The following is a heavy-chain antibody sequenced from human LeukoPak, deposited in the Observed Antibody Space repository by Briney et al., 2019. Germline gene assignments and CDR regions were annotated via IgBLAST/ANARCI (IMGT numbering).Heavy chain of an antibody. CDR3: ARLHALGAEEFDP. J-gene: IGHJ5*02. CDR1: GGSITGHY. D-gene: IGHD3-16*01. Sequence: SETLSHTCTLSGGSITGHYWSSIRHPPGKGLEWIGYIHYTGSTSYNPSLNSRITMSVDTPNNQFSLRLNSVTATDTAVYYCARLHALGAEEFDPWGQGALVTVSS. V-gene: IGHV4-59*11. CDR2: IHYTGST.